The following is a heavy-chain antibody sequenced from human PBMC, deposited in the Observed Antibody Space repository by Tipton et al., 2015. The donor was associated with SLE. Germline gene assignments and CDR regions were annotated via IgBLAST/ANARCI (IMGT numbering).Heavy chain of an antibody. Sequence: QVQLVQSGAEVKKPGSSVKVSCTASGGTFSSYGFSWVRQAPGQGLEWMGGIIPVFGTTHYAQKFQGRVTFTTDESTSTAYMELSSLRSDDTAVYYCARDSIYLEYKLLTWGQGTLVIVSS. CDR1: GGTFSSYG. J-gene: IGHJ4*02. CDR2: IIPVFGTT. CDR3: ARDSIYLEYKLLT. V-gene: IGHV1-69*01. D-gene: IGHD2/OR15-2a*01.